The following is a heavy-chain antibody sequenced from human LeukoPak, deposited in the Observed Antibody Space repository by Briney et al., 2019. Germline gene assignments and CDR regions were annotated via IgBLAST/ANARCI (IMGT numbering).Heavy chain of an antibody. CDR3: ARDGLLFLEWLPPVDY. Sequence: GASVKVSCKASGYTFTSYGISWVRQAPGQGLEWMGWISAYNGNTNYAQRLQGRVTMTTDTSTSTAYMELRSLRSDDTAVYYCARDGLLFLEWLPPVDYWGQGTLVTVSS. D-gene: IGHD3-3*01. V-gene: IGHV1-18*01. CDR1: GYTFTSYG. J-gene: IGHJ4*02. CDR2: ISAYNGNT.